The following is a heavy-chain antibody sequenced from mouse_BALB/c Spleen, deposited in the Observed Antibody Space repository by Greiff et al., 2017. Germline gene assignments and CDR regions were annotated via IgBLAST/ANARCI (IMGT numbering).Heavy chain of an antibody. CDR2: ISSGGGNT. CDR3: ARYGYDRFAY. CDR1: GFTFSSYT. J-gene: IGHJ3*01. Sequence: DVKLVESGGGLVKPGGSLKLSCAASGFTFSSYTMSWVRQTPEKRLEWVATISSGGGNTYYPDSVKGRFTISRDNAKNNLYLQMSSLRSEDTALYYCARYGYDRFAYWGQGTLVTVSA. D-gene: IGHD2-2*01. V-gene: IGHV5-9*03.